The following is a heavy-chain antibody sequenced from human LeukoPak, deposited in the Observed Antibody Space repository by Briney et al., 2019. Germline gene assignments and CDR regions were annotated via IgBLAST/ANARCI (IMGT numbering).Heavy chain of an antibody. CDR2: IHHDGSNK. V-gene: IGHV3-30*02. Sequence: GGSLRLSCAASGFTFSSYGMHWVRQAPGKGLDWVAFIHHDGSNKYYADSVRGRFTISRDNSKNTLYLQMNSLRAEDTAVYYCVTLMVGLRGYWGQGTLVTVSS. J-gene: IGHJ4*02. CDR3: VTLMVGLRGY. CDR1: GFTFSSYG. D-gene: IGHD2-15*01.